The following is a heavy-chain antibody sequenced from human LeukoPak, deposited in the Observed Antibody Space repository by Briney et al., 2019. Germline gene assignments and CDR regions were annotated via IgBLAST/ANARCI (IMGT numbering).Heavy chain of an antibody. Sequence: SETLSLTCTVSGGSISSSSYYWGWIRQPQGKGLEWIGSIYYSGSTYYNPSLKRRVTISVDTSKNQSSLKLSAVTGADTAVYYCARHYSSSWPLYYFDYWGQGTLVTVSS. J-gene: IGHJ4*02. CDR2: IYYSGST. CDR3: ARHYSSSWPLYYFDY. V-gene: IGHV4-39*01. D-gene: IGHD6-13*01. CDR1: GGSISSSSYY.